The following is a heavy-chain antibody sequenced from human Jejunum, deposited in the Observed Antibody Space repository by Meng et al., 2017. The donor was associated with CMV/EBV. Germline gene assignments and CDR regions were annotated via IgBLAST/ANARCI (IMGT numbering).Heavy chain of an antibody. CDR2: IYHSGST. CDR1: GGSISSSNW. V-gene: IGHV4-4*02. J-gene: IGHJ4*02. Sequence: QVQLQESAPVLVKPSGTLSLTCAVSGGSISSSNWWSWVRQPPGKGLEWIGEIYHSGSTNYNPSLKSRVTISVDKSKNQFSLKLSSVTAADTAVYYCASFPPPGKQWLVTDYWGQGTLVTVSS. D-gene: IGHD6-19*01. CDR3: ASFPPPGKQWLVTDY.